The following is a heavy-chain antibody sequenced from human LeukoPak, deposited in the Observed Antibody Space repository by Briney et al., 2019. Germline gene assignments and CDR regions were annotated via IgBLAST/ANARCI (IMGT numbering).Heavy chain of an antibody. CDR1: GFTFNSHW. CDR3: VGRSSSSLPSI. CDR2: INQDGSHK. Sequence: GGSLRLSCTVSGFTFNSHWMNWVRQAPGKGLEWVANINQDGSHKYYVGSVEGRFTISRDNAKDSLYLQMNSLRVEDTAVYYCVGRSSSSLPSIWGQGTMVTVSS. V-gene: IGHV3-7*02. D-gene: IGHD6-13*01. J-gene: IGHJ3*02.